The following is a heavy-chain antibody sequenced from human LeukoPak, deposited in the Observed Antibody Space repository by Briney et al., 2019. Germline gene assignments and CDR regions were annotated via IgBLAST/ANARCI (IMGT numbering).Heavy chain of an antibody. J-gene: IGHJ4*02. CDR1: GFTFSSRDW. CDR2: IYSDNT. CDR3: ARRAGAYSHPYDY. V-gene: IGHV3-53*01. Sequence: GGSLRLSCVASGFTFSSRDWMTWVRQAPGKGLEWVSFIYSDNTHYSDSVKGRFTISRDNSKNTLYLQMNSLRAEDTAVYYCARRAGAYSHPYDYWGQGTLVTVSS. D-gene: IGHD4/OR15-4a*01.